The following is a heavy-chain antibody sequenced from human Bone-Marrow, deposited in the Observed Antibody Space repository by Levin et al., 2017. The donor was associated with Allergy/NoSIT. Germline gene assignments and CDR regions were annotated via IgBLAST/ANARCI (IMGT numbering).Heavy chain of an antibody. Sequence: SVKVSCKASGGTFSSYAISWVRQAPGQGLEWMGGIIPIFGTANYAQKFQGRVTITADKSTSTAYMELSSLRSEDTAVYYCARVPDITRGYYYYMDVWGKGTTVTVSS. CDR3: ARVPDITRGYYYYMDV. V-gene: IGHV1-69*06. D-gene: IGHD1-14*01. CDR1: GGTFSSYA. J-gene: IGHJ6*03. CDR2: IIPIFGTA.